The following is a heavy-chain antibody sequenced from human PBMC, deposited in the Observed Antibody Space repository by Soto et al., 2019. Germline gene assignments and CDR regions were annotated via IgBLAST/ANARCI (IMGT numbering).Heavy chain of an antibody. CDR2: IYTGGST. Sequence: EVQLVESGGGLVQPGGSLRLSCAASGFTVSSNYMSWVRQAPGKGLEWVSVIYTGGSTYYTDSVKGRFTISRDNSKNTLYLQMNSLRAEDTAVYYCARDYGGSGRFDYWGQGTLVTVSS. V-gene: IGHV3-66*01. D-gene: IGHD4-17*01. J-gene: IGHJ4*02. CDR3: ARDYGGSGRFDY. CDR1: GFTVSSNY.